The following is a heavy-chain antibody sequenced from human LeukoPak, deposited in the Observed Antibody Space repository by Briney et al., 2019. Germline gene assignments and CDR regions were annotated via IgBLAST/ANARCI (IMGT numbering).Heavy chain of an antibody. CDR1: GFTFSSFG. Sequence: GGSLRLPCAASGFTFSSFGMHWVRQAPGKGLEWVASLRFDGSNEKYADSVKGRFTISRDNPKNTLYVQMNSLSAEDTALYYCAKGTAGIGVAGTFGYLDYWGQGTLVAVSS. V-gene: IGHV3-30*02. J-gene: IGHJ4*02. CDR3: AKGTAGIGVAGTFGYLDY. CDR2: LRFDGSNE. D-gene: IGHD6-19*01.